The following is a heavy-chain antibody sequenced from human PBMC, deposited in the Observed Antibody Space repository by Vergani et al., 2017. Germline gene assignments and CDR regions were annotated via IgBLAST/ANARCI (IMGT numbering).Heavy chain of an antibody. CDR2: ISYDGSNK. D-gene: IGHD2-2*01. CDR3: AKAGVVPAAPFDY. J-gene: IGHJ4*02. V-gene: IGHV3-30*18. Sequence: QVQLVESGGGVVQPGRSLRLSCAASGFTFSSYGMHWVRQAPGKGLEWVAVISYDGSNKSYADSVKGRFTISRDNSKNTLYLQMNSLRAEDTAVYYCAKAGVVPAAPFDYWGQGTLVTVSS. CDR1: GFTFSSYG.